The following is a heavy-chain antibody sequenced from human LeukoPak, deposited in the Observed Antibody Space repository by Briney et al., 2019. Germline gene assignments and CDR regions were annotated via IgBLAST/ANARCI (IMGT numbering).Heavy chain of an antibody. J-gene: IGHJ4*02. V-gene: IGHV3-30*03. D-gene: IGHD3-22*01. Sequence: SGGSLRLSCEASGFTFTKFWMSWVRQAPGKGLEWVALISYDGSNKYYEDSVKGRFTISRDNSKNTLYLQMNSLRPEDTAVYYCARRNHYDSREFDYWGQGTLVTVSS. CDR3: ARRNHYDSREFDY. CDR1: GFTFTKFW. CDR2: ISYDGSNK.